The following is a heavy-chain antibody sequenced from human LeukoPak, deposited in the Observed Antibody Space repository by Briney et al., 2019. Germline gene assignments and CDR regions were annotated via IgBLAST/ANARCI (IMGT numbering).Heavy chain of an antibody. CDR1: GFTFSSYG. J-gene: IGHJ5*01. CDR3: AKDRSTGWYAGFDC. CDR2: ISYDGIYK. D-gene: IGHD6-19*01. V-gene: IGHV3-30*18. Sequence: GGSLRLSCAASGFTFSSYGMHWVRQAPGKGREWVAYISYDGIYKNYTDSVKGRFTIARDNSKTTLYLQMISLRPEDSGVYFCAKDRSTGWYAGFDCWGQGTLVTVST.